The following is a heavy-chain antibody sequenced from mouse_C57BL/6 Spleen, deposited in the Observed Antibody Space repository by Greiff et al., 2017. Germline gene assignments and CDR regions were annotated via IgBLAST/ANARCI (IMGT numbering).Heavy chain of an antibody. Sequence: QVQLQQSGAELMKPGASVKLSCKASGYTFTGYWLEWVKQRPGHGLEWIGEILPGSGSTNYNEKFKGKATITADTSSNTAYMQRSSLTTEDSAIYYCANYDYDEGFDYWGQGTTLTVSS. CDR3: ANYDYDEGFDY. V-gene: IGHV1-9*01. J-gene: IGHJ2*01. CDR1: GYTFTGYW. D-gene: IGHD2-4*01. CDR2: ILPGSGST.